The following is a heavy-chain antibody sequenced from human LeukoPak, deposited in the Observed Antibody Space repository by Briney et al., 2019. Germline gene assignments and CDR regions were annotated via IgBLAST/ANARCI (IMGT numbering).Heavy chain of an antibody. J-gene: IGHJ4*02. Sequence: SETLSLTCTVSGGSISSYYWSWIRQPPGKGLEWIGYIYYSGSTNYNPSLKSRVTISVATSKTQFSLKLSSVTAADTAVYYCARYIWGSYPTFEDYWGQGTLVTVSS. CDR1: GGSISSYY. D-gene: IGHD3-16*02. CDR3: ARYIWGSYPTFEDY. V-gene: IGHV4-59*01. CDR2: IYYSGST.